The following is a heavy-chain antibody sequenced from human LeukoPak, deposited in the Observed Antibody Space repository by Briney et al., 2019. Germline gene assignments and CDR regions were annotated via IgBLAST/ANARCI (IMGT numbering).Heavy chain of an antibody. V-gene: IGHV3-30-3*01. CDR3: AGGLLGCRRGSCYPTDY. CDR2: ISYDGSNK. J-gene: IGHJ4*02. Sequence: GRSLRLSCAASGFTFSSYAMHWVRQAPGKGLEWVAVISYDGSNKYYADSVKGRFTISRDNSKNTLYLQMNSLRAEDTAVYYCAGGLLGCRRGSCYPTDYWGQGTLVTVSS. D-gene: IGHD2-15*01. CDR1: GFTFSSYA.